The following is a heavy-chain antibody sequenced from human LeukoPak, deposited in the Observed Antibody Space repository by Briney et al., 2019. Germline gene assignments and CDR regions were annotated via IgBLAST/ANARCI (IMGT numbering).Heavy chain of an antibody. J-gene: IGHJ6*04. V-gene: IGHV3-23*01. D-gene: IGHD3-9*01. Sequence: PGGSLRLSCAASGFTFSNYAMSWVRQAPGKGLEWVSAISGSGGSTYYADSVKGRFTISRDNSKNTLYLQMNSLRAEDTAVYYCARDLGRYFDWLPYQTGDVWGKGTTVTVSS. CDR3: ARDLGRYFDWLPYQTGDV. CDR2: ISGSGGST. CDR1: GFTFSNYA.